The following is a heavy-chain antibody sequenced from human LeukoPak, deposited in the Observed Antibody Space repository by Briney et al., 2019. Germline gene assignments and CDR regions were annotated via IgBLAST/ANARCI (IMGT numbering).Heavy chain of an antibody. V-gene: IGHV1-18*01. D-gene: IGHD1-26*01. J-gene: IGHJ4*02. CDR1: GYTFTSYG. CDR2: ISAYNGDT. Sequence: ASAKVSCKASGYTFTSYGISWVRQAPGQGLEWMGWISAYNGDTNYAQKFQGRVTMTTDTSTSTAYMELRSLRSDDTAVYYCARGVVGATQIGNFDYWGQGTLVTVSS. CDR3: ARGVVGATQIGNFDY.